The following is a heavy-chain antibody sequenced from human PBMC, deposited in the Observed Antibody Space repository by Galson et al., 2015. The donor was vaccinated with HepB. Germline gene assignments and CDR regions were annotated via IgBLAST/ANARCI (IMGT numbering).Heavy chain of an antibody. D-gene: IGHD3-16*01. V-gene: IGHV6-1*01. J-gene: IGHJ4*02. CDR1: GDSVSSNSVT. CDR2: TYYRSKWHN. Sequence: CAISGDSVSSNSVTWNWIRQSPSRGLEWLGRTYYRSKWHNEYAVSVRSRIMINPDTSKNQFYLQLNSVSPEDTALYYCAGGRSSFDYWGQGTLVTVSS. CDR3: AGGRSSFDY.